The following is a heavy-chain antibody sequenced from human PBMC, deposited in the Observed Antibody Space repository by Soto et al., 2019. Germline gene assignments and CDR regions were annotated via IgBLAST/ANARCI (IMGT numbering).Heavy chain of an antibody. CDR1: GYGFTTYG. V-gene: IGHV1-18*01. CDR2: ISAHNGNT. CDR3: ARGRYGDY. Sequence: QIHLVQSGAEVKKPGASVKVSCKGSGYGFTTYGITWVRQAPGQGLEWMAWISAHNGNTNYAQKLQGRVTVTRDTSTSTAYMELRSLRSADTAMYYCARGRYGDYWGQGALVTVSS. J-gene: IGHJ4*02. D-gene: IGHD1-1*01.